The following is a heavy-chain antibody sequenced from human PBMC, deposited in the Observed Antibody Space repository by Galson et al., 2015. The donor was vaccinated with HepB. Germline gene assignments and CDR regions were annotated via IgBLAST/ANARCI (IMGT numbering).Heavy chain of an antibody. CDR2: ISYDGSYI. CDR1: GFTFSNHA. Sequence: SLRLSCAASGFTFSNHAMHWVRQAPDKRLEWVAIISYDGSYIYYADSVKGRFTISRDNSNNTLYLQMNTLRAEDTAVYYCAKQGGWYYDSSGYEDYWGQGALVIVSS. J-gene: IGHJ4*02. V-gene: IGHV3-30*18. D-gene: IGHD3-22*01. CDR3: AKQGGWYYDSSGYEDY.